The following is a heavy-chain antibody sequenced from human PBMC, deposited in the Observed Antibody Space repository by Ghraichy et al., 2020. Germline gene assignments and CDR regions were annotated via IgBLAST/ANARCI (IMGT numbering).Heavy chain of an antibody. V-gene: IGHV3-21*01. CDR3: VRADGSGSFYY. CDR2: ISSDSSRI. J-gene: IGHJ4*02. Sequence: RWAPNKGLEWVSSISSDSSRIYYTDSLRGRFTISRDNAMNSMYLQMNSLTVEDTAMYYCVRADGSGSFYYWGQGTQVTVSS. D-gene: IGHD3-10*01.